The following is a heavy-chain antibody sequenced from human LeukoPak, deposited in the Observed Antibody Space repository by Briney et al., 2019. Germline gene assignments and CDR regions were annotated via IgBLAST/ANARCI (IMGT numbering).Heavy chain of an antibody. CDR2: MSSSGDSI. J-gene: IGHJ2*01. Sequence: GGSLRLSCAASGFTFSTYTINWVRRAPGKGLQWVSSMSSSGDSIHLADSVKGRFSISRDSANNSLYLQMNSLGAEDTAVYYCASSGYDLDWYFDLWGRGTLVTVSS. D-gene: IGHD5-12*01. CDR1: GFTFSTYT. V-gene: IGHV3-21*01. CDR3: ASSGYDLDWYFDL.